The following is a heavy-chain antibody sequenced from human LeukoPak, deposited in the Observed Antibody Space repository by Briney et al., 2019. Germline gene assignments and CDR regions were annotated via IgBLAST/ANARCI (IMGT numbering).Heavy chain of an antibody. Sequence: ASVTVSCKASGYTFTGYYMHWVRQAPGQGLEWMGGINPNSGGTNYAQKFQGRVTMTRDTSISTAYMELSRLRSDDTAVYYCARGSDSSSWYIGVTKFDPSGQGTLVTVSS. D-gene: IGHD6-13*01. CDR2: INPNSGGT. V-gene: IGHV1-2*02. CDR3: ARGSDSSSWYIGVTKFDP. J-gene: IGHJ5*02. CDR1: GYTFTGYY.